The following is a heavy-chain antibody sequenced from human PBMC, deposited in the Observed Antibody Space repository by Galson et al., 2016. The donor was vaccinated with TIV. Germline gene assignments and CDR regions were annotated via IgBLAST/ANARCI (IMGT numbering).Heavy chain of an antibody. CDR1: GVIFRNFA. D-gene: IGHD3-22*01. V-gene: IGHV1-69*13. CDR2: ITPIFGTT. CDR3: ARVRGEFYGSSGYYDS. Sequence: SVKVSCKASGVIFRNFAITWVRQAPGQGLEWMGRITPIFGTTKYAQKFQGRVTLTADDSTSTAYMELSFLSSEDTAIYYCARVRGEFYGSSGYYDSWGQGTLVSVSS. J-gene: IGHJ4*02.